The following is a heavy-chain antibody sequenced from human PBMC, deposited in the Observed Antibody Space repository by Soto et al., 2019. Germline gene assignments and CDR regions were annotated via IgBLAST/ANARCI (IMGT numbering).Heavy chain of an antibody. CDR2: IFWDGDK. V-gene: IGHV2-5*02. D-gene: IGHD3-10*01. Sequence: QITLKESGPTLVKPTQTLTLTCTLSGFSFSTSGMAVGWFRQPPGKAPEGLALIFWDGDKRYSPSLKTRLTLSKDTSENQVVLTRTNMAPVYSGTYYCAFRRNSVPTGGAFDIWGRGTEVTVSS. CDR1: GFSFSTSGMA. CDR3: AFRRNSVPTGGAFDI. J-gene: IGHJ3*02.